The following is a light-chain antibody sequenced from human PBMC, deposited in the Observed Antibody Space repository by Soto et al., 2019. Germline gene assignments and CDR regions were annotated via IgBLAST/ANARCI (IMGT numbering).Light chain of an antibody. CDR1: QSVSSSY. Sequence: EMVLTEYPGTLSVSACRRSTLSCGASQSVSSSYLAWYQQKPGLAPRLLIYDASTRATGITARFSGSGSGTDFTLTISRLQPEDFVVYYCQQYGSSPCTFGQGTKVDIK. J-gene: IGKJ1*01. V-gene: IGKV3D-20*01. CDR2: DAS. CDR3: QQYGSSPCT.